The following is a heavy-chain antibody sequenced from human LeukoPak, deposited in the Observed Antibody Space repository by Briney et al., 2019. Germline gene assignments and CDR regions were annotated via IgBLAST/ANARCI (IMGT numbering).Heavy chain of an antibody. CDR2: IRYDGTNK. CDR3: AKPKGGPLWFRELYLGSPNYFDY. D-gene: IGHD3-10*01. Sequence: GGSLRLSCAASGFSFSGYGMHWVRQAPGKGLEWVAFIRYDGTNKYYADSVKGRFTISRDNSKNTLYLQMNSLRAEDTAVYYCAKPKGGPLWFRELYLGSPNYFDYWGQGTLVTVSS. J-gene: IGHJ4*02. CDR1: GFSFSGYG. V-gene: IGHV3-30*02.